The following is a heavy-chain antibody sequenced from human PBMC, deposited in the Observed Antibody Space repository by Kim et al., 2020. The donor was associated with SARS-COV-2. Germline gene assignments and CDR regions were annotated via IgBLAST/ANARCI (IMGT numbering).Heavy chain of an antibody. CDR2: MSSSGGLM. V-gene: IGHV3-48*03. J-gene: IGHJ4*02. CDR3: TREKDYGGTSDYLAF. Sequence: RKTRRKGLWWISEMSSSGGLMFYADSVKGRFTISRDNAKNSVFLQINTLRVEDTAVYYCTREKDYGGTSDYLAFWGQGTLVTVSS. D-gene: IGHD4-17*01.